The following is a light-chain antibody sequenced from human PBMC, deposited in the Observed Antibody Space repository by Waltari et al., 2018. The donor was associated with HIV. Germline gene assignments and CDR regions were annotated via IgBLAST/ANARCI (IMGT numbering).Light chain of an antibody. V-gene: IGLV5-45*03. J-gene: IGLJ1*01. CDR1: SDINVGTYR. Sequence: QAVLTQPSSLSASPGTSASLTCTLRSDINVGTYRIYWYQQKPGSPPQYLLRYKSDSDKQQVAGVPSRFSGSKDASANAGILLISGLQSEDEADYYCVIWHSSAYVFGTGTKVTVL. CDR2: YKSDSDK. CDR3: VIWHSSAYV.